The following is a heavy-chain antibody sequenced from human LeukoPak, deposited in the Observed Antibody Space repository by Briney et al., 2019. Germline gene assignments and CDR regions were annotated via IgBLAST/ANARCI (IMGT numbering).Heavy chain of an antibody. D-gene: IGHD6-19*01. CDR2: ISYDESNK. Sequence: PGGSLRLSCAASGFTFSNYWMTWVRQPPGQGLEWVAIISYDESNKDYADSVKGRFTISRDNSKNTLYLQMNSLRAEDTAVYYCAKCRRRYSSGYYYFDNWGQGTLVAVSS. J-gene: IGHJ4*02. CDR3: AKCRRRYSSGYYYFDN. CDR1: GFTFSNYW. V-gene: IGHV3-30*18.